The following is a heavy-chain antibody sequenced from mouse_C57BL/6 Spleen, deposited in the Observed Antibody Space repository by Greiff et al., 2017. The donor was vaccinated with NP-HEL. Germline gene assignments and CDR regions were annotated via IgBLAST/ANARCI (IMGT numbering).Heavy chain of an antibody. D-gene: IGHD1-1*01. V-gene: IGHV14-1*01. CDR3: TTFITTVVPYYFDY. CDR1: GFNIKDYY. Sequence: VHVKQSGAELVRPGASVKLSCTASGFNIKDYYMHWVKQRPEQGLEWIGRIDPEDGDTEYAPKFQGKATMTADTSSNTAYLQLSSLTSEDTAVYYCTTFITTVVPYYFDYWGQGTTLTVSS. CDR2: IDPEDGDT. J-gene: IGHJ2*01.